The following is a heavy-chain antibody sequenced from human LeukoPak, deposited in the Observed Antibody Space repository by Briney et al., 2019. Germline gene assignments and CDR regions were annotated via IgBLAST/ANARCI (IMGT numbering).Heavy chain of an antibody. Sequence: SETLSLTCTVSGGSISGYYWSWIRQPPGKGLEWIGYIYYSGSTNYNPSLKSRVTISVDTSKNQFSLKLSSVTAVDTAVYYCAREMEGAFDIWGQGTMVTVSS. CDR3: AREMEGAFDI. J-gene: IGHJ3*02. V-gene: IGHV4-59*01. CDR2: IYYSGST. D-gene: IGHD2-8*01. CDR1: GGSISGYY.